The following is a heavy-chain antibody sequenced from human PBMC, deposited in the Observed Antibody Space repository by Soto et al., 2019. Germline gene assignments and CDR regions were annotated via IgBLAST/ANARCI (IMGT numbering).Heavy chain of an antibody. CDR1: GFTSSNHA. J-gene: IGHJ4*02. Sequence: EVQLLESGGDLVQPGGSLRLSCVASGFTSSNHAMSWVRQAPGKGLEWVSAIYGDGLRTYYTDSVKGRFTISRDISKSTLYLQMNSLRAEDTALYYCAKGAMVATTATFVDYWGQGTLVTVSS. CDR2: IYGDGLRT. CDR3: AKGAMVATTATFVDY. D-gene: IGHD5-12*01. V-gene: IGHV3-23*01.